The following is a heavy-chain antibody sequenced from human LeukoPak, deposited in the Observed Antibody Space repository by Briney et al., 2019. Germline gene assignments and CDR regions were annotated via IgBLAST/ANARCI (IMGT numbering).Heavy chain of an antibody. J-gene: IGHJ3*02. V-gene: IGHV4-39*01. Sequence: SETLSLTCTVSGGSISSSSYYWGWIRQPPGKGLERIGSIYYSGSTYYNPSLKSRVTISVDTSKNQFSLKLSSVTAADTAVYYCASTIVVVPAAKINAFDIWGQGTMVTVSS. CDR1: GGSISSSSYY. CDR3: ASTIVVVPAAKINAFDI. CDR2: IYYSGST. D-gene: IGHD2-2*01.